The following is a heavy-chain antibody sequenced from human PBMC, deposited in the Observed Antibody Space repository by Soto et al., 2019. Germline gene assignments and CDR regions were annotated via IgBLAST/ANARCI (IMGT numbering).Heavy chain of an antibody. J-gene: IGHJ6*02. CDR3: ARSYSSSWYIYYYYGMDV. Sequence: PGGSLRLSCAASGFTFSNYWMHWVRQAPGKGLVWVSRINSDGSSTSYGSSTSYADSMKGRFTISRDNAKNAVYLQMNSLRAEDTAVYYCARSYSSSWYIYYYYGMDVWGQGTTVTVSS. CDR1: GFTFSNYW. CDR2: INSDGSSTSYGSST. V-gene: IGHV3-74*01. D-gene: IGHD6-13*01.